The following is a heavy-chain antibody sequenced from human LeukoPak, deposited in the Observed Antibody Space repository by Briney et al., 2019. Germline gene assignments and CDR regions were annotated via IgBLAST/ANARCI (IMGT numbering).Heavy chain of an antibody. J-gene: IGHJ4*02. CDR2: ISGSGGST. CDR3: AKGTQSFDY. V-gene: IGHV3-23*01. Sequence: QPGGSLRLSCAASGFTFSTYAMSWVRQAPGKGLEWVSGISGSGGSTNYADSVKGRFTISRDNSKNTLYLQMSSLRAEDTAVYYCAKGTQSFDYWGQGTLVTVSS. CDR1: GFTFSTYA.